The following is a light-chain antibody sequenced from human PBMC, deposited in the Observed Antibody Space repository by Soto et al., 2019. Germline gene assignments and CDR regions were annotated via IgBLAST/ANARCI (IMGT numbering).Light chain of an antibody. J-gene: IGKJ5*01. Sequence: EIVLTQSPATLSLCPWERATLSCRASQSVNTYLAWYQQKPGQAPRLLIYDASNRATGIPPRFSGSGSGTDFTLTIISLEPEDFAVYYCQQRRNWPFIFGQGTRLEIK. CDR3: QQRRNWPFI. CDR2: DAS. V-gene: IGKV3-11*01. CDR1: QSVNTY.